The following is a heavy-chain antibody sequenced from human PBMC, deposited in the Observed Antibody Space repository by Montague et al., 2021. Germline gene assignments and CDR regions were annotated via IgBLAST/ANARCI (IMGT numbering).Heavy chain of an antibody. CDR3: AVTNPYYYYGMDV. V-gene: IGHV4-59*01. Sequence: SETLSLTCSVSGASISDYYWSWIRQPPGKGLEWIGYIYYSRRTNYNPSLKSRVTISVDTSKNQFSLKPSSVTAADMAFYYCAVTNPYYYYGMDVWGQGTTVTVSS. J-gene: IGHJ6*02. CDR2: IYYSRRT. D-gene: IGHD1-14*01. CDR1: GASISDYY.